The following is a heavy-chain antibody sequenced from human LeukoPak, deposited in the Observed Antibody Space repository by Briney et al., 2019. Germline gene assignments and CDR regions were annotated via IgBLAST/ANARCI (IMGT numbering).Heavy chain of an antibody. CDR2: IYSGGST. Sequence: GGSLRLSCAASGFTVSSNYMSWVRQAPGKGLEWVSVIYSGGSTYYADSVKGRFTISRDNSKNTLYLQMNSLRAEDTAVYYCARVGGYSYGYEIDYWGQGTLVTVSS. J-gene: IGHJ4*02. CDR3: ARVGGYSYGYEIDY. CDR1: GFTVSSNY. V-gene: IGHV3-53*01. D-gene: IGHD5-18*01.